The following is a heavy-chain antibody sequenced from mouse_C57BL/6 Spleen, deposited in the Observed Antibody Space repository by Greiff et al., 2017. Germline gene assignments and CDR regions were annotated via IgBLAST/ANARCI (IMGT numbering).Heavy chain of an antibody. V-gene: IGHV1-7*01. D-gene: IGHD4-1*01. CDR1: GYTFTSYW. CDR2: INPSSGYT. Sequence: QVQLQQSGAELAKPGASVKLSCKASGYTFTSYWMHWVKQRPGQGLEWIGYINPSSGYTKYNQKFKDKATLTADKSSRTAYMQLSRLTYEDSAVYYCARALELDYAMDYWGQGTSVTVSS. CDR3: ARALELDYAMDY. J-gene: IGHJ4*01.